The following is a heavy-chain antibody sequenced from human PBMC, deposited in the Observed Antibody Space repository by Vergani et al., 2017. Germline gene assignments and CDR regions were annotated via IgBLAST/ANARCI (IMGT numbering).Heavy chain of an antibody. CDR1: GFTFDDYA. V-gene: IGHV3-9*03. D-gene: IGHD3-10*01. J-gene: IGHJ3*02. CDR2: ITWNSGSK. Sequence: EVQLVESGGGLVQPGRSLRLSSVCSGFTFDDYALHWVRQPPGKGLEWVSGITWNSGSKGYADSVKGRFTISRDNGKNSLFLQMNKVTSDDMAVYYCVKSYHYGSVSLEEDAFHIWGQGTMVTVSS. CDR3: VKSYHYGSVSLEEDAFHI.